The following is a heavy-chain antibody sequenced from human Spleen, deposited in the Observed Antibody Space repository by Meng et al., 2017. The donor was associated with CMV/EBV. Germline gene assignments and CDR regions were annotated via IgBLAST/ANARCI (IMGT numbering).Heavy chain of an antibody. V-gene: IGHV1-2*02. CDR1: GYTFTAYY. J-gene: IGHJ4*02. D-gene: IGHD2-15*01. CDR3: ARSAQVGGY. CDR2: INPNSGGT. Sequence: ASVQVSCKASGYTFTAYYIHWVRQAPGQGLEWMGWINPNSGGTNYERKFQGRVTMTRDTSISTAYMELSRLRSDDTAVYYCARSAQVGGYWGRGTLVTVSS.